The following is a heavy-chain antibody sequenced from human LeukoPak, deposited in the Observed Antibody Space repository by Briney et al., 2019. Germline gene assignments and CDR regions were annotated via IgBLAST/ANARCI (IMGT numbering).Heavy chain of an antibody. CDR2: MNPNSGNT. Sequence: AASVKVSCKASEYTFTSYDSNWVRQATGQGLEWMGWMNPNSGNTGYAQKFQGRVTMTRNTSISTAYMELSSLTFEDTAVYYCARGRHPGPTWISEYWGQGTLVTVS. D-gene: IGHD5-12*01. J-gene: IGHJ4*02. CDR1: EYTFTSYD. CDR3: ARGRHPGPTWISEY. V-gene: IGHV1-8*01.